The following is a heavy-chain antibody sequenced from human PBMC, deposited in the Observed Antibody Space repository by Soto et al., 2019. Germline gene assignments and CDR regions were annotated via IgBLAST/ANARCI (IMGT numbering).Heavy chain of an antibody. V-gene: IGHV1-3*01. D-gene: IGHD3-16*01. Sequence: QVPLVQSGAEVKKPGASVKVSCKASGYTFTTYAMHWVRQAPGQRPEWMGWINAGNGDTRYLQKFQGRVIFTRDTSASSAYMEVSSLRYEDTAVYYCVAVDYGDYWGQGTLVIVSS. J-gene: IGHJ4*02. CDR3: VAVDYGDY. CDR2: INAGNGDT. CDR1: GYTFTTYA.